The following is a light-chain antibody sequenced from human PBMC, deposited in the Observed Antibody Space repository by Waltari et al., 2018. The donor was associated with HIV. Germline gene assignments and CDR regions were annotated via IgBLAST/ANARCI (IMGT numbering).Light chain of an antibody. Sequence: QPVLTQPPSVSGAPGQRVTISCTRSSSTIGAGYDVHWYQQLPGTAPKLLIYGNSNRPSGVPDRFSGSKSGTSASLAITGLLAEDEADYYCQSYDSSLSVWVFGGGTKLTVL. J-gene: IGLJ3*02. CDR2: GNS. CDR1: SSTIGAGYD. CDR3: QSYDSSLSVWV. V-gene: IGLV1-40*01.